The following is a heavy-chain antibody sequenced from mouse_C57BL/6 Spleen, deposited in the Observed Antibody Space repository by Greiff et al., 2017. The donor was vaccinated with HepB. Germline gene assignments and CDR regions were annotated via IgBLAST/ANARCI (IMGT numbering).Heavy chain of an antibody. D-gene: IGHD1-2*01. CDR1: GFTFSDYG. J-gene: IGHJ2*01. CDR2: ISSGSSTI. CDR3: ARDYGSRFDY. Sequence: EVQRVESGGGLVKPGGSLKLSCAASGFTFSDYGMHWVRQAPEKGLEWVAYISSGSSTIYYADTVKGRFTISRDNAKNTLFLQMTRLRSEDTAMYYCARDYGSRFDYWGQGTTLTVSS. V-gene: IGHV5-17*01.